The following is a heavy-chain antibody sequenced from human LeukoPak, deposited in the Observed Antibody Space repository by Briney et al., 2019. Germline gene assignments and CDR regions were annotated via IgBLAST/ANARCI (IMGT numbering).Heavy chain of an antibody. CDR1: GLTFSSYA. Sequence: QPGGSLRLSCAASGLTFSSYAMTWVRQAPGKGLEWVSTISDSGGSTYYADSTKGRFTISRDNSKNTLYLQMNSLRVEDTAVYYCAKDAGDSYHWGRGTLVTVSS. CDR3: AKDAGDSYH. CDR2: ISDSGGST. V-gene: IGHV3-23*01. J-gene: IGHJ5*02.